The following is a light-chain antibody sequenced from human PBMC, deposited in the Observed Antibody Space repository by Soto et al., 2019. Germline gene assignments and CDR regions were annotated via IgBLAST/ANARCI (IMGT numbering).Light chain of an antibody. CDR1: SSDFGGYNY. CDR2: EVS. J-gene: IGLJ1*01. V-gene: IGLV2-14*01. CDR3: SSYTSSSTYV. Sequence: QSFMTEPASLSGSPGQSITISCTGTSSDFGGYNYVSWYQQHPGKAPKLMIYEVSNRPSGVSNRFSGSKSGNTASLVISGLQAEDEADYYCSSYTSSSTYVFGTGTKVTVL.